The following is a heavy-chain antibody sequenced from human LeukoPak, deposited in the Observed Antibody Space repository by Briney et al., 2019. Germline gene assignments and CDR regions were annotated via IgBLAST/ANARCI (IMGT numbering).Heavy chain of an antibody. D-gene: IGHD3-22*01. J-gene: IGHJ4*02. CDR2: IKQDGSEK. CDR3: ARVGSSGYFDY. CDR1: GFTFSSYW. V-gene: IGHV3-7*01. Sequence: GGSLRLSCAVSGFTFSSYWMSWVRQAPGKGLEWVANIKQDGSEKYYVDSVKGRFTISRDNAKNSLYLQMNSLRAEDTAVYYCARVGSSGYFDYWGQGTLVTVSS.